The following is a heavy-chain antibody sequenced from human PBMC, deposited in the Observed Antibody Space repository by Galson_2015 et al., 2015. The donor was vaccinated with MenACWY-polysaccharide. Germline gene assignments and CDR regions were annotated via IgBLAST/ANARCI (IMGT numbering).Heavy chain of an antibody. D-gene: IGHD2-2*01. CDR1: GFTFSSYA. CDR2: ISGSGGST. V-gene: IGHV3-23*01. Sequence: SLRLSCAASGFTFSSYAMSWVRQAPGKGLEWVSAISGSGGSTYYADFVKGRFTISRDNSKNTLYLQMNSLRAEDTAVYYCANEPCGTSCYLFDYWGQGTLVTVSS. CDR3: ANEPCGTSCYLFDY. J-gene: IGHJ4*02.